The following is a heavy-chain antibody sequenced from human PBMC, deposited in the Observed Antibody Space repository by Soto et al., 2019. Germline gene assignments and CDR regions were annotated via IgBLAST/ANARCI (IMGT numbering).Heavy chain of an antibody. CDR2: IWNDGTNK. V-gene: IGHV3-33*01. D-gene: IGHD1-7*01. Sequence: QVQLVESGGGVVQPGRSLRLSCAASGFTCSSYAMHWVRQAPGKGLEWVAVIWNDGTNKYYADSVKGRFTISRDNSKTTLYLQMNSLRAEDTAVYYCARDNWNYVSAFDIWGQGTMVTVSS. CDR3: ARDNWNYVSAFDI. J-gene: IGHJ3*02. CDR1: GFTCSSYA.